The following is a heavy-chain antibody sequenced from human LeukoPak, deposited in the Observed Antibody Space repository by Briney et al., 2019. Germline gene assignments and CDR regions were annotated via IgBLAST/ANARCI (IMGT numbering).Heavy chain of an antibody. CDR1: GFTFGSYA. Sequence: GGSLRLSCSASGFTFGSYAMHWVRQAPGKGLEYVSAISSNGGSTYYADSVKGRFTISRDNSKNTLYLQMSSLRAEDTAVYYCVKGPPGIVVVVAATYFDYWGQGTLVTVSS. CDR3: VKGPPGIVVVVAATYFDY. J-gene: IGHJ4*02. D-gene: IGHD2-15*01. CDR2: ISSNGGST. V-gene: IGHV3-64D*06.